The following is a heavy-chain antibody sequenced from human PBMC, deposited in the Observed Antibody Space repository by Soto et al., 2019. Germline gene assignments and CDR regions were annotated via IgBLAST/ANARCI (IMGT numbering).Heavy chain of an antibody. Sequence: QVQLQESGPGLVKPSQTLSLTCTVSGGSISSGGYYWSWIRQHPGKGLEWIGYIYYSGSTYYNPSLKSRVTISVDTTKNQFALKLSSVTAADTAVYYCAREHNWNGGGAFDIWGQGTMVTVSS. D-gene: IGHD1-20*01. CDR1: GGSISSGGYY. V-gene: IGHV4-31*03. J-gene: IGHJ3*02. CDR3: AREHNWNGGGAFDI. CDR2: IYYSGST.